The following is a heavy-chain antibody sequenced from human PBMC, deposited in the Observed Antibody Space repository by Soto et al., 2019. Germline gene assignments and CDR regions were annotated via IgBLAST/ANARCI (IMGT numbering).Heavy chain of an antibody. V-gene: IGHV3-73*01. CDR3: TRYSQSGYSSGWKDY. CDR2: IRSKANSYAT. J-gene: IGHJ4*02. Sequence: GGSLRLSCAASGFTFSGSSMHWVRQASGKGLEWVGRIRSKANSYATAYAASVKGRFTISRDDSKNTAYLQMNSLKTEDTAVYYCTRYSQSGYSSGWKDYWGQGTLVTVSS. CDR1: GFTFSGSS. D-gene: IGHD6-19*01.